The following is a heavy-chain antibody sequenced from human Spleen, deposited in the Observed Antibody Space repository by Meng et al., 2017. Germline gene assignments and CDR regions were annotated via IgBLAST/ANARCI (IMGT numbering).Heavy chain of an antibody. CDR1: GFTLSDYY. J-gene: IGHJ6*02. Sequence: GESLKISCAASGFTLSDYYMSWIRQAPGKGLEWVSYSSSTGSTIYYADSVKGRFTISRDNAKNSLSLQMNSLRAEDTAVYYCARDRGNYGDYDYYYYYGMDVWGQGTTVTVSS. V-gene: IGHV3-11*04. CDR2: SSSTGSTI. D-gene: IGHD4-17*01. CDR3: ARDRGNYGDYDYYYYYGMDV.